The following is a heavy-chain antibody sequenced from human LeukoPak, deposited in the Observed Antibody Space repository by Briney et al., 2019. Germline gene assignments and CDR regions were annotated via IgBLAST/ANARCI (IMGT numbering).Heavy chain of an antibody. D-gene: IGHD6-19*01. CDR1: GFTFSSYA. V-gene: IGHV3-64D*06. CDR2: ISSNGGST. J-gene: IGHJ4*02. Sequence: GGSLRLSCSASGFTFSSYAMHWVRQAPGKGLEYVSAISSNGGSTYYADSVKGRFTISRDNSKNTLYLQMSSLRAEDTAVYYCVKAAEAGTIYFDYWGQGTLVTVSS. CDR3: VKAAEAGTIYFDY.